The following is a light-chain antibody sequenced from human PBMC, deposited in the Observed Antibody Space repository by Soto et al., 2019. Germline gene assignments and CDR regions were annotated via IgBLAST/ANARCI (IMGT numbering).Light chain of an antibody. V-gene: IGLV2-18*02. Sequence: QSALTQPPSVSGSPGQSVTISCTGTSSDIGSYDRVSWYQQPPGTAPRLMIYEVSNRPSGVPDRFSGSKSGNTASLTISGLQHEDETDYYCTSFTTSKTYIFGTGTKVTVL. CDR3: TSFTTSKTYI. J-gene: IGLJ1*01. CDR1: SSDIGSYDR. CDR2: EVS.